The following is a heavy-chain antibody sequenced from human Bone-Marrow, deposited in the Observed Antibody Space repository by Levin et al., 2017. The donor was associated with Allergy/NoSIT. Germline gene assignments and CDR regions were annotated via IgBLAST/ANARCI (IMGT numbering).Heavy chain of an antibody. Sequence: SGPTLVKPTETLTLTCTVSGFSLSNDRLGVTWIRQPPGKALEWLAHIFSNDEKSYSPSLKSRRTISKDTSKSQVGLTMTNMDPVDTATYYCARTIYYDLFMDYWGQGTLVTVSS. V-gene: IGHV2-26*01. D-gene: IGHD3-9*01. J-gene: IGHJ4*02. CDR2: IFSNDEK. CDR3: ARTIYYDLFMDY. CDR1: GFSLSNDRLG.